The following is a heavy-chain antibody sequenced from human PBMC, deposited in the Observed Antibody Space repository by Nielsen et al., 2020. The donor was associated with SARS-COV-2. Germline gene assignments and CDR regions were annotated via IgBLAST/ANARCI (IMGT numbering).Heavy chain of an antibody. CDR1: GGSISSYS. D-gene: IGHD3-9*01. CDR3: AREGFDWHYGY. J-gene: IGHJ4*02. CDR2: IYYSGST. Sequence: SETLSLTCTVSGGSISSYSWSWIRQPPGKGLEWIGYIYYSGSTNYSPSFKSRVTMSVDTSKNQFSLKLSSVTAADTAVYYCAREGFDWHYGYWGQGALVTVSS. V-gene: IGHV4-59*01.